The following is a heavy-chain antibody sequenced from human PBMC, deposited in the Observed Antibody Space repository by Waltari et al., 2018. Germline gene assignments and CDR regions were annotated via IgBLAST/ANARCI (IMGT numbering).Heavy chain of an antibody. CDR1: GGSISSYY. J-gene: IGHJ4*02. Sequence: QVQLQESGPGLVKPSETLSLTCTVSGGSISSYYWSWIRQPPGKGLEWIGYIYYSGSTHNNPPLTMRFTLSVDTSKNQFSLKLSSVTAADTALYYCAREARYCSSTSCPRYYFDYWGQGTLVTVSS. CDR2: IYYSGST. V-gene: IGHV4-59*01. CDR3: AREARYCSSTSCPRYYFDY. D-gene: IGHD2-2*01.